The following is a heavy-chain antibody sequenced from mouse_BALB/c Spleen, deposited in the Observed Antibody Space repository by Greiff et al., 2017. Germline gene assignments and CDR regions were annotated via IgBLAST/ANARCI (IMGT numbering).Heavy chain of an antibody. J-gene: IGHJ3*01. D-gene: IGHD2-3*01. Sequence: QVQLKESGAELVRPGVSVKISCKGSGYTFTDYAMHWVKQSHAKSLEWIGVISTYYGDASYNQKFKGKATMTVDKSSSTAYMELARLTSEDSAIYYCARGGLLGTSWFAYWGQGTLVTVSA. CDR2: ISTYYGDA. CDR3: ARGGLLGTSWFAY. V-gene: IGHV1S137*01. CDR1: GYTFTDYA.